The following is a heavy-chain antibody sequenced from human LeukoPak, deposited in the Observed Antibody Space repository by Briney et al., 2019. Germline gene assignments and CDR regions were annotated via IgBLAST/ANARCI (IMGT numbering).Heavy chain of an antibody. CDR3: AKAVAPYYYMDV. CDR2: VSCNSGSI. CDR1: GFTLYDYA. J-gene: IGHJ6*03. V-gene: IGHV3-9*03. D-gene: IGHD6-19*01. Sequence: GGSLRLSCAASGFTLYDYAMHWVRHAPGKGLEWVSGVSCNSGSIGYAHSVKGRFTISIDNAKNSLYLQMNSLRAEDMALYYCAKAVAPYYYMDVWGKGTTVTVSS.